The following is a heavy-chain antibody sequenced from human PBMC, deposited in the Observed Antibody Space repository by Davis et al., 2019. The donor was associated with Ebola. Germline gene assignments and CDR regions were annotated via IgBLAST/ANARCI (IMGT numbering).Heavy chain of an antibody. J-gene: IGHJ6*04. CDR3: ARARVVVAAIVYYYYGMDV. CDR2: MNPNSGNT. D-gene: IGHD2-15*01. V-gene: IGHV1-8*01. Sequence: ASVKVSCKASGYTFTSYDINWVRQATGQGLEWMGWMNPNSGNTGYAQKFQGRVHMTRNTSISTAYMELSSLRSEDTAVYYCARARVVVAAIVYYYYGMDVWGKGTTVTVSS. CDR1: GYTFTSYD.